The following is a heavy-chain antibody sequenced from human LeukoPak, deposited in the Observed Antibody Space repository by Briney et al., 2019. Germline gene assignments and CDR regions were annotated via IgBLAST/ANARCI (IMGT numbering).Heavy chain of an antibody. V-gene: IGHV3-48*03. CDR3: ARVWFGELLLDY. CDR2: ISSSGRTI. Sequence: PGRSLRLSCAASGFTFTSYELNWVRQAPGKGLEWVSYISSSGRTIYYADSVKGRFTISRDNAKNSLYLQMNSLRAEDTAVYYCARVWFGELLLDYWGQGTLVTVSS. J-gene: IGHJ4*02. CDR1: GFTFTSYE. D-gene: IGHD3-10*01.